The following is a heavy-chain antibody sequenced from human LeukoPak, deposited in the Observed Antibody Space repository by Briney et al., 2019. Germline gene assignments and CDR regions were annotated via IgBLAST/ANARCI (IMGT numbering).Heavy chain of an antibody. J-gene: IGHJ4*02. CDR2: IYSGGNT. D-gene: IGHD5-18*01. Sequence: GGSLRLSCAASGFSVDTNYMSWVRQAPGKGLEWVSLIYSGGNTYYADSVKSRFTISRDNSKNTLYLQMNSLRAEDTAVYYCARAYSYGSIDYWGRGALVTVSS. V-gene: IGHV3-53*01. CDR1: GFSVDTNY. CDR3: ARAYSYGSIDY.